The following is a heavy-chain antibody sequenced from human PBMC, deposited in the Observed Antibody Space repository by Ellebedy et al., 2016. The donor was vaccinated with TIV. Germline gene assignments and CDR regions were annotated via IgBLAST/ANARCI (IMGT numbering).Heavy chain of an antibody. CDR3: ARDLQGPKAFDF. J-gene: IGHJ3*01. CDR1: GFTFSSYG. V-gene: IGHV3-30*03. Sequence: GESLKISXAASGFTFSSYGMHWVRQAPGKGLEWVAVISYDGSNKYYADSVKGRFTISRDNSKNTLYLEMNSLRAEDTAVYYCARDLQGPKAFDFWGQGTMVTVSS. CDR2: ISYDGSNK.